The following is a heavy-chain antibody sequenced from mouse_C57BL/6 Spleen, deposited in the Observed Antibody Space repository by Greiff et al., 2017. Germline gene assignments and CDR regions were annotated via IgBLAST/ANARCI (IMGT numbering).Heavy chain of an antibody. Sequence: EVKLEESGPGLVKPSPSLSLTCSVTGYSITSGYYWNWIRQFPGNKLEWMGYISYDGSNNYNPSLKNRISITRDTSKNQFFLKLNSVTTEDTATYYCARSFLTTVVADYWGQGTSVTVSS. V-gene: IGHV3-6*01. CDR1: GYSITSGYY. CDR2: ISYDGSN. CDR3: ARSFLTTVVADY. J-gene: IGHJ4*01. D-gene: IGHD1-1*01.